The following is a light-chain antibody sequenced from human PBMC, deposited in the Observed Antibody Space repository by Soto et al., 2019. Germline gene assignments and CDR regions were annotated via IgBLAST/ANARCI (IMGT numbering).Light chain of an antibody. CDR1: QSVSSN. J-gene: IGKJ1*01. CDR2: AAS. Sequence: EIVMTQSPATLSVSPGERATLSCRASQSVSSNLAWYQPKPGQAPRLLIYAASTRATGIPARFSGSGSGTEFTLTISSLQSEDFAIYYCQHYNNWPPWTFGQGTKVEIK. CDR3: QHYNNWPPWT. V-gene: IGKV3-15*01.